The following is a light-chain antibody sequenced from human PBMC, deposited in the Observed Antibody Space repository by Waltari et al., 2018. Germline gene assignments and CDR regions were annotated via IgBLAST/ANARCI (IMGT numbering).Light chain of an antibody. Sequence: HSALTQPASVSGSPGQSITISCTGTSSDVGGYNYVSWYQQHPGKAPKLMIFDVSYRPSGISNRVSGSKSGNTASLTISGLQAEDEADYYCSSYISSDTLELFGGGTSLTVL. CDR3: SSYISSDTLEL. J-gene: IGLJ2*01. CDR1: SSDVGGYNY. CDR2: DVS. V-gene: IGLV2-14*03.